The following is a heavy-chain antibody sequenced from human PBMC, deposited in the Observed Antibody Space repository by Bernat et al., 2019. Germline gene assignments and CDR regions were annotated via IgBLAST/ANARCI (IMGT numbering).Heavy chain of an antibody. Sequence: QVQLQQWGAGLLKPSETLSLTCAVYGGSFSGYYWSWIRQPPGKGLEWIGYIYYSGSTNYNPSLKSRVTISVDTSKNQFSLKLSSVTAADTAVYYCARVVAVAGGEDFDYWGQGTLVTVSS. D-gene: IGHD6-19*01. CDR3: ARVVAVAGGEDFDY. CDR1: GGSFSGYY. CDR2: IYYSGST. J-gene: IGHJ4*02. V-gene: IGHV4-34*11.